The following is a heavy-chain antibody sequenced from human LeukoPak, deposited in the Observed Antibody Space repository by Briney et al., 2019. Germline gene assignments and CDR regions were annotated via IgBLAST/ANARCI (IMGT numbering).Heavy chain of an antibody. J-gene: IGHJ6*03. CDR3: ARTRYGGYYMDV. Sequence: SETLSLTCTVSGGSIRSDYWSWIRQPPGKGLEWIGYIYNSGTTNHNPSLKSRATISVDTSKNQFSLKLSFVTAADTAVYYCARTRYGGYYMDVWGKGTTVTVSS. V-gene: IGHV4-59*01. CDR2: IYNSGTT. CDR1: GGSIRSDY. D-gene: IGHD4-17*01.